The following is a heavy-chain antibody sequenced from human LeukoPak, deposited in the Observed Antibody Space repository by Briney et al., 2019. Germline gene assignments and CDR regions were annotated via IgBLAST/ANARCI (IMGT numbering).Heavy chain of an antibody. Sequence: SETLSLTCTVSGGSISSYYWSWIRQPPGKGLEWIGYMYYSGSTNYNPSLKSRATISVDTSKNQFSLKLSSVTAADTAVYYCARRLGSGYFDYWGQGTLVTVSS. CDR3: ARRLGSGYFDY. V-gene: IGHV4-59*08. D-gene: IGHD3-10*01. J-gene: IGHJ4*02. CDR1: GGSISSYY. CDR2: MYYSGST.